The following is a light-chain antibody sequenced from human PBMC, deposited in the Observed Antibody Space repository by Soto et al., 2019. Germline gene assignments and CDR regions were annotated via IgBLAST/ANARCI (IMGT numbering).Light chain of an antibody. J-gene: IGKJ2*01. CDR2: LGS. V-gene: IGKV2-28*01. Sequence: DIVMTQSPLSLPVTPGEPASISCRSSQSLLHSNGYNYLDWYLQKPGQSPQLLIYLGSNRASGVPDRLSGSGSGTDFTLKISRVEAEDVGVYYGMQALQTPRTFGQGTKLEIK. CDR3: MQALQTPRT. CDR1: QSLLHSNGYNY.